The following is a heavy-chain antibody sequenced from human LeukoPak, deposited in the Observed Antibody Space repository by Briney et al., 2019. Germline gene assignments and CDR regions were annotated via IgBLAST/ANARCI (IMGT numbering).Heavy chain of an antibody. V-gene: IGHV3-15*01. D-gene: IGHD4-17*01. J-gene: IGHJ4*02. CDR3: AKDSGYGDYSNSDY. CDR2: IKSKTDGGTT. Sequence: GGSLRLSCAASGFTFSNAWMSWVRQAPGKGLEWVGRIKSKTDGGTTDYAAPVKGRFTISRDNSKNTLYLRMNSLRAEDTAIYYCAKDSGYGDYSNSDYWGQGTLVTVSS. CDR1: GFTFSNAW.